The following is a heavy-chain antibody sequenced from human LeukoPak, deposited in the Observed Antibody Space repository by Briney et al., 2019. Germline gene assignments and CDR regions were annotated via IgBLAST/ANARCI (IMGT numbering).Heavy chain of an antibody. CDR2: IYTGGST. CDR1: GFTFSIYA. D-gene: IGHD1-26*01. J-gene: IGHJ4*02. Sequence: GGSLRLYCAASGFTFSIYAMSWVRQAPGKGLEWVSVIYTGGSTFYADSVKGRFTISRDNAKNSLYLQMNSLRAEDTAVYYCARLSGSFDYWGQGTLVTVSS. V-gene: IGHV3-66*04. CDR3: ARLSGSFDY.